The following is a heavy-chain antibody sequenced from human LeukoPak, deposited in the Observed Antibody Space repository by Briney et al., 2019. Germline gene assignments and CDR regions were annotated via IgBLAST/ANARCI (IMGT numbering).Heavy chain of an antibody. CDR2: ISAYTGNT. D-gene: IGHD3-22*01. J-gene: IGHJ4*02. CDR3: ARSGVGYFYDNTGYYPLDY. CDR1: GYTFANYG. Sequence: ASVTVSCKASGYTFANYGISWVRQAPGQGLEWMGWISAYTGNTNYAQNFQGRVTMTTDTSTSTAFMELRSLRSDDTALYYCARSGVGYFYDNTGYYPLDYWGQGTLVTVSS. V-gene: IGHV1-18*01.